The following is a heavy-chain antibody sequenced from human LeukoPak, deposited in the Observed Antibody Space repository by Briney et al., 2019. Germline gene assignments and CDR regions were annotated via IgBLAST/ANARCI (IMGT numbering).Heavy chain of an antibody. V-gene: IGHV3-23*01. D-gene: IGHD5-24*01. CDR3: VGRIEMATIFFDY. J-gene: IGHJ4*02. CDR2: ISGSGGST. Sequence: GGSLRLSCAASGFTFSSYAMSWVRQAPGKGLEWVSAISGSGGSTYYADSVKGRFTISRDNSKNTLYLQMNSLRAEDTAVYYCVGRIEMATIFFDYWGQGTLVTVSS. CDR1: GFTFSSYA.